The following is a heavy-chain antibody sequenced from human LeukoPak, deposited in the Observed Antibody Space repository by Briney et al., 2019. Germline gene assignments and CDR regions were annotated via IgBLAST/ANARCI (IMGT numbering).Heavy chain of an antibody. V-gene: IGHV4-39*01. D-gene: IGHD3-10*01. CDR2: IHYSGSA. Sequence: SETLSLTCAVSGGSISSSSFYWVWIRQPPGKGLEWIGTIHYSGSAYYNPSLRSRVTISDDTSKNQFSLKLTSVTAADTAVYYCASPMVRGGNVMDAWGQGTTVTVSS. J-gene: IGHJ6*02. CDR3: ASPMVRGGNVMDA. CDR1: GGSISSSSFY.